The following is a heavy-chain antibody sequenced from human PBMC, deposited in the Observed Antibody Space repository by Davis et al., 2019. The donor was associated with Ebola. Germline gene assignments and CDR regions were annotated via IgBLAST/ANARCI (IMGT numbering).Heavy chain of an antibody. D-gene: IGHD2-15*01. Sequence: SVKVSCKASGGTFSSYAISWVRQAPGQGLEWMGGIIPIFGTANYAQKFQDRVTITSDTSTTTTFMELTNLTSEDTATYYCARVKDFVAAMSHFDYWGQGALVIVSS. CDR1: GGTFSSYA. CDR2: IIPIFGTA. J-gene: IGHJ4*02. V-gene: IGHV1-69*05. CDR3: ARVKDFVAAMSHFDY.